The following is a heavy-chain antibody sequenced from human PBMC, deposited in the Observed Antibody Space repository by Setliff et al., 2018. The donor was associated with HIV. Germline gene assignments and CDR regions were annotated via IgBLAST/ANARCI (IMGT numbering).Heavy chain of an antibody. J-gene: IGHJ6*02. D-gene: IGHD3-16*01. CDR2: ISPGGSFM. CDR3: TRGKRYAYTSGGLDV. V-gene: IGHV3-21*01. CDR1: GFDFTSYT. Sequence: PGGSLRLSCAASGFDFTSYTMTWVRQAPGKGLEWVASISPGGSFMYYGDSIQGRFTISRDDAKSSLYLQMNSLRPDDTAAYYCTRGKRYAYTSGGLDVWGQGTTVTVSS.